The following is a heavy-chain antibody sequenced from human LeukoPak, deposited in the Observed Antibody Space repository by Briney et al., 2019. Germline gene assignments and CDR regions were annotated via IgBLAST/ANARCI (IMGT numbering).Heavy chain of an antibody. CDR1: RYSFTSHW. CDR2: IYPGDSDT. Sequence: RECLKISCKGSRYSFTSHWIGWVRQMPGKGLEWMGIIYPGDSDTRYSPSFQGQVTISADKSISTAYLQWNSLKASDTAMYYCARLVWYSAYYLIDWGQGTLVTVSS. V-gene: IGHV5-51*01. CDR3: ARLVWYSAYYLID. D-gene: IGHD5-12*01. J-gene: IGHJ4*02.